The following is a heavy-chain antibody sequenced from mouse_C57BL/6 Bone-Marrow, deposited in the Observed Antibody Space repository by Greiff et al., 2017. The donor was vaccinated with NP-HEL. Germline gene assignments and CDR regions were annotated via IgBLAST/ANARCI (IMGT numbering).Heavy chain of an antibody. CDR3: ARLAYYYGSSYYYAMDY. J-gene: IGHJ4*01. CDR2: IYPRSGNT. Sequence: VQLQQSGAELARPGASVKLSCKASGYTFTSYGISWVKQRTGQGLEWIGEIYPRSGNTYYNEKFKGKAKLTADKSSSTAYMELRSLTSEDSAVYFCARLAYYYGSSYYYAMDYWGQGTSVTVSS. CDR1: GYTFTSYG. V-gene: IGHV1-81*01. D-gene: IGHD1-1*01.